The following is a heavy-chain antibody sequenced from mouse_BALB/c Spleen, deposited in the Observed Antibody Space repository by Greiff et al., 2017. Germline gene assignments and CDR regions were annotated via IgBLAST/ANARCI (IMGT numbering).Heavy chain of an antibody. CDR2: INPSSGYT. V-gene: IGHV1-4*02. CDR3: AREGLHYYAMDY. Sequence: VQLQQSAAELARPGASVKMSCKASGYTFTSYTMHWVKQRPGQGLEWIGYINPSSGYTEYNQKFKDKTTLTADKSSSTAYMQLSSLTSEDSAVYYCAREGLHYYAMDYWGQGTSVTVSS. CDR1: GYTFTSYT. J-gene: IGHJ4*01. D-gene: IGHD2-4*01.